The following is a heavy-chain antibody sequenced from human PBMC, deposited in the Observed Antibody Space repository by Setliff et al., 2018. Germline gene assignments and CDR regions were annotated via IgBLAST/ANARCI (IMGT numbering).Heavy chain of an antibody. J-gene: IGHJ4*02. D-gene: IGHD5-12*01. CDR3: ARHYGGGYKHFDY. CDR1: GGSISSGNYY. Sequence: ETLSLTCRVSGGSISSGNYYWGLIRQPPGKGLEWVATIYYSGSTYSNPSLKSRLIISVDTSKNLFSLKLSSVTTADTAVYYCARHYGGGYKHFDYWGQGTLVTVSS. V-gene: IGHV4-39*01. CDR2: IYYSGST.